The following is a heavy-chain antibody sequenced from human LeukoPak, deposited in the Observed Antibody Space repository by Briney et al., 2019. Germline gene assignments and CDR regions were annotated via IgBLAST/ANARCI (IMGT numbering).Heavy chain of an antibody. CDR3: ARLPYYYDSSNDYSGYFDY. CDR1: GGSISSYY. CDR2: MYTSGST. J-gene: IGHJ4*02. D-gene: IGHD3-22*01. V-gene: IGHV4-4*07. Sequence: TSETLSLTCTVSGGSISSYYWSWIRQPAGKGLEWIGRMYTSGSTNYNPSLKSRVTMSVDTSNNQFYLKLSSVNAADTAVYYCARLPYYYDSSNDYSGYFDYWGQGNLVTVSS.